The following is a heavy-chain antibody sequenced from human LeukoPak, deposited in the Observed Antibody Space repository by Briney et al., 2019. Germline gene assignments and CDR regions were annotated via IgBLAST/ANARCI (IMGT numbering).Heavy chain of an antibody. D-gene: IGHD3-3*01. CDR3: ASMSGYYPSYYFDY. CDR2: ISAYNGNI. J-gene: IGHJ4*02. V-gene: IGHV1-18*01. Sequence: ASVKVSCKASGYTFISYGITWVRQAPGQGLEWLGWISAYNGNIDYAQKLQGRVTLTTDTSTSAAYMEVRSLRSDDTAVYYCASMSGYYPSYYFDYWGQGTLVTVSS. CDR1: GYTFISYG.